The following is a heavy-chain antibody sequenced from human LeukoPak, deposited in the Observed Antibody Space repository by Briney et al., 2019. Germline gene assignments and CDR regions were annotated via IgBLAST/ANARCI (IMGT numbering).Heavy chain of an antibody. CDR1: GYSFTNYY. Sequence: ASVTVSCTTSGYSFTNYYMHWVRQAPGQGLEWMGIINPSGGSTNYAQKFQGRVTMTRDTSTSIVYMELSSLRSEDTAVYYCARDQGLTGYFDYWGQGTLVTVSS. CDR3: ARDQGLTGYFDY. V-gene: IGHV1-46*01. CDR2: INPSGGST. J-gene: IGHJ4*02. D-gene: IGHD3-9*01.